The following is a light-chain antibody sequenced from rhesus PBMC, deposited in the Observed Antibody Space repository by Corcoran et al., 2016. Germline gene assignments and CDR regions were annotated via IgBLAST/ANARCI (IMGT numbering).Light chain of an antibody. CDR1: QSLLHSGGNTY. Sequence: DIVMTQTPLSLPVTPGEPASISCRSSQSLLHSGGNTYLYWYLQTPGQSPPLLIHEVANRASGVPDRVSGSGSGTAFTMKISRVEAGDVGVYYCMQGIQLPLTFGGGTKVEIK. V-gene: IGKV2-104*02. J-gene: IGKJ4*01. CDR3: MQGIQLPLT. CDR2: EVA.